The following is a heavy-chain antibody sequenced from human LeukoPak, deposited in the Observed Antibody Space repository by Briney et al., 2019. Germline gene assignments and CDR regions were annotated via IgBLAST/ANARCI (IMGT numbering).Heavy chain of an antibody. Sequence: SQTLSLTCTVSGGSISSGSYYWSWIRQPAGKGLEWIGRIYTSGSTNYNPSLKSRVTISVDTSKNQFSLKLSSVTAADTAVYYCARERVEGEKQYAFDIWGQGTMVTVSS. CDR2: IYTSGST. V-gene: IGHV4-61*02. CDR3: ARERVEGEKQYAFDI. J-gene: IGHJ3*02. D-gene: IGHD3-16*01. CDR1: GGSISSGSYY.